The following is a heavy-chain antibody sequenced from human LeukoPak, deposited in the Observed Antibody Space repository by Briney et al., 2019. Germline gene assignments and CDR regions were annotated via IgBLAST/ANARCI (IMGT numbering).Heavy chain of an antibody. J-gene: IGHJ4*02. V-gene: IGHV4-4*07. CDR2: IYISGST. CDR3: AKEAKYYDILIGYYRSFYYFDY. Sequence: PSETLSLTCTVSGGSISSYYWSWIRQPAGKGLEWIGRIYISGSTNYNPSLKSRVTISVDTSKNQFSLNLTSVTAADTAVYYCAKEAKYYDILIGYYRSFYYFDYWGQGTLVTVSS. CDR1: GGSISSYY. D-gene: IGHD3-9*01.